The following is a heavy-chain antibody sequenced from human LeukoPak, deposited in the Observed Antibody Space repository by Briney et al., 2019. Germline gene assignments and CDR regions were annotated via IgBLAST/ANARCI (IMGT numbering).Heavy chain of an antibody. J-gene: IGHJ4*02. D-gene: IGHD3-22*01. CDR2: ISNGGNNT. V-gene: IGHV3-23*01. CDR1: GFTVSSNY. CDR3: AKDHEYRYYYDSSGHYYNY. Sequence: PGGSLRLSCAASGFTVSSNYMSWVRQAPGKGLEWVSPISNGGNNTNYADSVKGRFTVSRDASKNTLYLQMNSLRAEDTGVYYCAKDHEYRYYYDSSGHYYNYWGQGTLVTVSS.